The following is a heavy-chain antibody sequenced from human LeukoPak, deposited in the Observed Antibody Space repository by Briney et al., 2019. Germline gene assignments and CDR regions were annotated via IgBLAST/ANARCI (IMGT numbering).Heavy chain of an antibody. V-gene: IGHV3-23*01. D-gene: IGHD6-13*01. CDR1: GFTFSSYA. J-gene: IGHJ4*02. CDR2: ISGSGGST. CDR3: AKDRIAAAGIHDY. Sequence: PGGSLRLSCAASGFTFSSYAMSWVRQAPGKGLEWVSAISGSGGSTYYADSMKGRFTISRDNSKNTLYLQMNSLRAEDTAVYYRAKDRIAAAGIHDYWGQGTLVTVSS.